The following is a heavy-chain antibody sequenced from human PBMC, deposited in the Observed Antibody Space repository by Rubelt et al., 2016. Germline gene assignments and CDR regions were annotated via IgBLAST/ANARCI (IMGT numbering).Heavy chain of an antibody. D-gene: IGHD1-26*01. J-gene: IGHJ2*01. CDR3: ATDRGGSDLDWYFDL. Sequence: VQVVESGGGLVQPGGSLRLSCAASGFTFSSYGMHWVRQAPGKGLEWVAVIWYDGSNKYYADSVKGRFTISRDNSKNTLYLQMNSLGAEDTAVYYCATDRGGSDLDWYFDLWGRGTLVTASS. CDR1: GFTFSSYG. V-gene: IGHV3-33*01. CDR2: IWYDGSNK.